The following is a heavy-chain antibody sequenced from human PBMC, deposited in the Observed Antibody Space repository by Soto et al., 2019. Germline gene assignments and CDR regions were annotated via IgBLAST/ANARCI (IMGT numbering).Heavy chain of an antibody. V-gene: IGHV4-39*01. CDR3: ARLMMDRSWYF. CDR2: INYSGTT. Sequence: SETLSLTCTVSGGSISTASYYWGWIRQAPGKGLEWIASINYSGTTYHSPSLKSRVAVSIDTSKDQFSLKVNSVTAADTALYFCARLMMDRSWYF. D-gene: IGHD3-16*01. J-gene: IGHJ2*01. CDR1: GGSISTASYY.